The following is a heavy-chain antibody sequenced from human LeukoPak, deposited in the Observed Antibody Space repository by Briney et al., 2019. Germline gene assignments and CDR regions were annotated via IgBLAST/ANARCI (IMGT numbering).Heavy chain of an antibody. CDR2: IKSKTGGGTT. CDR1: GFTFSDAW. D-gene: IGHD1-26*01. Sequence: GGSLRLSCAASGFTFSDAWMSWVHQAPGKGLEWVGRIKSKTGGGTTDYAAPVKGRFTISRDDSKNTLYLQMNSLKTEDTAVYYCTTRGGSFSIFDYWGQGTLVTVSS. CDR3: TTRGGSFSIFDY. V-gene: IGHV3-15*01. J-gene: IGHJ4*02.